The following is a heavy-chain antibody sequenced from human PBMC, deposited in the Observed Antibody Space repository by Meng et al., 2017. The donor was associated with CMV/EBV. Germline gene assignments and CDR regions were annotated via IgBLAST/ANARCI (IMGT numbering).Heavy chain of an antibody. CDR3: ASSNYGLHYYGMDV. CDR2: INPNSGGT. V-gene: IGHV1-2*02. Sequence: ASVKVSCKASGYTFTGYYMHWVRQAPGQGLEWMGWINPNSGGTNYAQKFQGRVTMTRDTSISTAYMELSRLRSDDTAVYYCASSNYGLHYYGMDVWGQGTTVTVSS. D-gene: IGHD4-17*01. J-gene: IGHJ6*02. CDR1: GYTFTGYY.